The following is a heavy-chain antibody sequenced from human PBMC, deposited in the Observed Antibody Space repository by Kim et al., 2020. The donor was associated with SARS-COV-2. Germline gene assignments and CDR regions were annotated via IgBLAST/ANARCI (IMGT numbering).Heavy chain of an antibody. D-gene: IGHD3-10*01. J-gene: IGHJ4*02. Sequence: ASVKVSCKASGYTFTSYYMHWVRQAPGQGLEWMGIINPSGGSPSYAQKFQGRVTMTRDTSTSTVYMELSSLRSEDTAVYYCARASFYGSGNSGFGAIDYWGQGTLVTVSS. CDR3: ARASFYGSGNSGFGAIDY. CDR1: GYTFTSYY. CDR2: INPSGGSP. V-gene: IGHV1-46*01.